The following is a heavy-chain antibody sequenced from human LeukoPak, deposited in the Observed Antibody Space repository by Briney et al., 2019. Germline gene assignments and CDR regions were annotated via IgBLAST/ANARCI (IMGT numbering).Heavy chain of an antibody. CDR1: GYTFTSYG. Sequence: ASVKVSCKASGYTFTSYGISWVRQAPGQGLEWMGWISAYNGNTNYAQKLQGRVTMTTDTSTSTAYMELRSLRSDDTAVYYCASDLGSMDYGYYLDYWGQGTLVTVSS. CDR2: ISAYNGNT. CDR3: ASDLGSMDYGYYLDY. J-gene: IGHJ4*02. D-gene: IGHD3-3*01. V-gene: IGHV1-18*01.